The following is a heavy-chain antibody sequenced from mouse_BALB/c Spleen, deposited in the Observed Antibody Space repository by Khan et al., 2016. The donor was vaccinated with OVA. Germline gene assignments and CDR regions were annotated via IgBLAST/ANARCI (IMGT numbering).Heavy chain of an antibody. CDR2: IYPGSGST. V-gene: IGHV1S22*01. CDR1: GYTFTSYW. J-gene: IGHJ4*01. Sequence: LQQPGSELVRPGASVKLSCKASGYTFTSYWMHWVKQRPGQGLEWIGNIYPGSGSTNYDEKFKSKATLTVDTSSSTAYMQLSSLTSEDSAVYFCTRWSYLTMDYWGQGTSVTVSS. CDR3: TRWSYLTMDY. D-gene: IGHD2-12*01.